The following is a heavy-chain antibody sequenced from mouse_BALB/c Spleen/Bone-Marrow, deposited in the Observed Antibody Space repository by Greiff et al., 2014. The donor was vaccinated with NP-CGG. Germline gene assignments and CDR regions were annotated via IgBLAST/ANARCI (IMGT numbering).Heavy chain of an antibody. CDR2: IDPANGNT. D-gene: IGHD1-1*01. CDR1: GFNIKDTY. J-gene: IGHJ2*01. V-gene: IGHV14-3*02. CDR3: AYGSSYDYFDY. Sequence: EVKLMESGAELVKPGASVKLSCTASGFNIKDTYMHWVKQRPEQGLEWIGRIDPANGNTKYDPKFQGKATITADTSSNTAYLQLSSLTSEDTAAYYCAYGSSYDYFDYWGQGTTLTVSS.